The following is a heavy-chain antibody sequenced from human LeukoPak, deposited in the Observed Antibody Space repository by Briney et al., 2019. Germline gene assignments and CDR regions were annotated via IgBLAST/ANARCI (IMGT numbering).Heavy chain of an antibody. V-gene: IGHV4-30-4*01. J-gene: IGHJ5*02. D-gene: IGHD2-2*01. CDR1: GVSISSGDYY. CDR2: IYYSGST. Sequence: SETLSLTCTVSGVSISSGDYYWSWIRQPPGKGLGCIGYIYYSGSTYYNPSLKSRVTISVDTSKNQFSLKLSSVTAADTAVYYCARGFVVVPAALRWFDPWGQGTLVTVSS. CDR3: ARGFVVVPAALRWFDP.